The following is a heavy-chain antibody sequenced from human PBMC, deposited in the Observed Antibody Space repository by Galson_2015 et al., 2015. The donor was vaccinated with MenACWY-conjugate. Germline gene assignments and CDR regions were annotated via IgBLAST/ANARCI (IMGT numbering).Heavy chain of an antibody. Sequence: SGAEVKKPGESLKLSCKGSGYTFTTYWIGWVRQLPGKGLEWMGLISPGDSETRYSPAFQGQVTISADKSISTAYVQWDSLQASDTAMYYCARHPPGGRGMDVWGQGTTVTVSS. V-gene: IGHV5-51*01. CDR2: ISPGDSET. CDR1: GYTFTTYW. CDR3: ARHPPGGRGMDV. J-gene: IGHJ6*02. D-gene: IGHD1-26*01.